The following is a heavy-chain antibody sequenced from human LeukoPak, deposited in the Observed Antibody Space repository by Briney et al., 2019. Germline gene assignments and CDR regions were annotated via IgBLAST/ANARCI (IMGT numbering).Heavy chain of an antibody. D-gene: IGHD6-13*01. CDR2: IYSGGST. Sequence: GGSLRLSCAASGFTVSSNYMSWVRQAPGKGLEWVSVIYSGGSTYYADSVKGRFTISRDNSKNTLYLQMNSLRAEDTAVYYCARTTTGYSSSWYTYYYYYYMDVWGKGTTITISS. V-gene: IGHV3-66*01. CDR3: ARTTTGYSSSWYTYYYYYYMDV. CDR1: GFTVSSNY. J-gene: IGHJ6*03.